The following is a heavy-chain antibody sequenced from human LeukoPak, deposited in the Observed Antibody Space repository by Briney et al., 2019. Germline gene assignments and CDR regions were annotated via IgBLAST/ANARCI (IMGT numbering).Heavy chain of an antibody. CDR1: GGSIRSYY. J-gene: IGHJ4*02. V-gene: IGHV4-59*01. D-gene: IGHD6-6*01. Sequence: SETLSLTCSVSGGSIRSYYWSWIRQPPGKGLEWIGYIYYSGSTNYNPSLKSGVTISVDTSKNQFSLKLSSATAADTAVYYCARLSRTAPFDYWGQGTLVTVSS. CDR2: IYYSGST. CDR3: ARLSRTAPFDY.